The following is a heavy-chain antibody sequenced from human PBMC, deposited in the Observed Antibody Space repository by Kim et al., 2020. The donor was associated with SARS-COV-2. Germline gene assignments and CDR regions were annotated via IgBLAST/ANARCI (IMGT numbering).Heavy chain of an antibody. J-gene: IGHJ6*02. CDR2: INHSGST. D-gene: IGHD3-3*01. V-gene: IGHV4-34*01. Sequence: SETLSLTCAVYGGSFSDHTWGWIRQPPNKGQEWIGEINHSGSTNVSPSLKSRITISVDTSKSQFSLRLKSMTATDAAVYYCARGRAGVVPSPVLGLGPYYHYYAMDVWGRGTPVAVSS. CDR3: ARGRAGVVPSPVLGLGPYYHYYAMDV. CDR1: GGSFSDHT.